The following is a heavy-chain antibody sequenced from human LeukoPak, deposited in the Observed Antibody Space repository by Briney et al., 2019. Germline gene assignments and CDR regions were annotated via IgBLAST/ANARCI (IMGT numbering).Heavy chain of an antibody. CDR1: GGTFSSYA. V-gene: IGHV1-69*13. J-gene: IGHJ6*02. Sequence: SVKVSCTASGGTFSSYAISWVRQAPGQGLEWMGGIIPIFGTANYAQKFQGRVTITADESTSTAYMELSSLRSEDTAVYYCARDRSYVPAAKGLYYYGMDVWGQGTTVTVSS. D-gene: IGHD2-2*01. CDR3: ARDRSYVPAAKGLYYYGMDV. CDR2: IIPIFGTA.